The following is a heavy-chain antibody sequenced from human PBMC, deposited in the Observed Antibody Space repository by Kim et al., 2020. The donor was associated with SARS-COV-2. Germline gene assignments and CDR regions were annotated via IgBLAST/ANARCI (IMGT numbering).Heavy chain of an antibody. Sequence: TTDNPSLKSRVTISVDTSKNQFSLKLSSVTAADTAVYYCARGTRATGVDYWGQGTLVTVSS. J-gene: IGHJ4*02. CDR2: T. CDR3: ARGTRATGVDY. D-gene: IGHD1-26*01. V-gene: IGHV4-34*01.